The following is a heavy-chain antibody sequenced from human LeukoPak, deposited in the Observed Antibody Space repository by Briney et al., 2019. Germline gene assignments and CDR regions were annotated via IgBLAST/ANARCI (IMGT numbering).Heavy chain of an antibody. CDR2: IYYSGIT. D-gene: IGHD1-26*01. V-gene: IGHV4-30-4*01. CDR1: GGSISSDDYY. CDR3: AKGERSYYDY. Sequence: SQTLSLTCTVSGGSISSDDYYWSWIRQPPGKGLEWIGYIYYSGITYYSPSLKSRVTISVDTSKNQFSLKLSSVTAADTAVYYCAKGERSYYDYWGQGTLVSVSS. J-gene: IGHJ4*02.